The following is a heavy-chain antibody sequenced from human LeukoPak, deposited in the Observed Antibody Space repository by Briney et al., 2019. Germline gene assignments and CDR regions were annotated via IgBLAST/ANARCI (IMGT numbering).Heavy chain of an antibody. Sequence: PGGSLRLSCAASGFTFSSYWMSWVRQAPGKGLEWVANIKQGGSEKYYVDSVKGRFTISRDNAKNSLYLQMNSLRAEDTAVYYCARADYDYVWGSYRQYYFDYWGQGTLVTGSS. CDR2: IKQGGSEK. CDR3: ARADYDYVWGSYRQYYFDY. V-gene: IGHV3-7*01. D-gene: IGHD3-16*02. CDR1: GFTFSSYW. J-gene: IGHJ4*02.